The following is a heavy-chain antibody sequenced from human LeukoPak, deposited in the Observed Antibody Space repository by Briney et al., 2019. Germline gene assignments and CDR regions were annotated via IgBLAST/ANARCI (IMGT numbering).Heavy chain of an antibody. J-gene: IGHJ3*02. V-gene: IGHV1-18*01. CDR3: ARDDCSSTSCYLGRAFDI. D-gene: IGHD2-2*01. CDR1: GYTFTSYG. Sequence: ASVKVSCKASGYTFTSYGISWVRQAPGQGLEWMGWISAYNGNTNYAQKLQGRVTMTTDTSTSTAYVELRSLRSDDTAVYYCARDDCSSTSCYLGRAFDIWGQGTMVTVSS. CDR2: ISAYNGNT.